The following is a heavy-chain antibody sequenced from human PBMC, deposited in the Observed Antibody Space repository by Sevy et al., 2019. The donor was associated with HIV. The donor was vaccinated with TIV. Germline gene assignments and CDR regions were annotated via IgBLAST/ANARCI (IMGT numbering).Heavy chain of an antibody. J-gene: IGHJ4*02. CDR1: GFTLSEVS. CDR2: FDPEDGEN. V-gene: IGHV1-24*01. Sequence: ASVKVSCKVSGFTLSEVSMHWVRQAPGKGLEWMGTFDPEDGENIYAQKFQGRVTMTEDTSTDTAYMELSSLRSEDTAVFYCTITKDYYDNSGYPFDYWGQGTLVTVSS. CDR3: TITKDYYDNSGYPFDY. D-gene: IGHD3-22*01.